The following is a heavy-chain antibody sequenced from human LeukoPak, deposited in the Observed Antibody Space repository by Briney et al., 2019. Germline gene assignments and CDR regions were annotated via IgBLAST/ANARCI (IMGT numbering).Heavy chain of an antibody. J-gene: IGHJ6*03. CDR2: ISYDGGTK. Sequence: GGSLRLSCAASGFTFSSYAMHWVRQAPGKGLEWVAVISYDGGTKYYADSVKGRFTISRDNSKNTLYLQMNSPRAEDTAVYYCARSGFHCSSTSCYKRGDYYYYVDVWGKGTTVTVSS. CDR3: ARSGFHCSSTSCYKRGDYYYYVDV. V-gene: IGHV3-30-3*01. CDR1: GFTFSSYA. D-gene: IGHD2-2*02.